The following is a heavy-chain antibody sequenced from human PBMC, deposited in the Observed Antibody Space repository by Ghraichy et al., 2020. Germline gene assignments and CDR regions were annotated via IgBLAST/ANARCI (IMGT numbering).Heavy chain of an antibody. J-gene: IGHJ4*02. CDR3: ARGGTPSSLEWSAYLDAY. CDR1: GYTFTGYY. Sequence: ASVKVSCKASGYTFTGYYMHWVRQAPGQGLEWMGWINPNSGGTNYAQKFQGRVTMTRDTSISTAYMELSRLRSDDTAVYYCARGGTPSSLEWSAYLDAYWGQGTLVTVSS. D-gene: IGHD3-3*01. V-gene: IGHV1-2*02. CDR2: INPNSGGT.